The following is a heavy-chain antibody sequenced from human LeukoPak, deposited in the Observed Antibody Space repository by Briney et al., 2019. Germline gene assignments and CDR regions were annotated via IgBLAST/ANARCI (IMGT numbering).Heavy chain of an antibody. CDR1: GFTFSSYG. V-gene: IGHV3-33*01. CDR2: IWYDGTLK. J-gene: IGHJ4*02. D-gene: IGHD3-22*01. Sequence: PGGSLRLSCAPSGFTFSSYGVHWVRQAPGKGLEWVALIWYDGTLKFYTDSVKGRFTISRDTSKNTVYMKMNSLRTEDTAVYYCARKADYYDIGGLPDYWGQGTLVTVSS. CDR3: ARKADYYDIGGLPDY.